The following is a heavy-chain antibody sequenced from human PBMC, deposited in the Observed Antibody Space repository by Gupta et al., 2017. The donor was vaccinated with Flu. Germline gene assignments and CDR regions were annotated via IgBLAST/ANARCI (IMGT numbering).Heavy chain of an antibody. Sequence: EVQLVQSGAEVKKSGESLKISCKTSGYNFANYWIGWVRQMPGKGLEWVGLIYPGDSDTRYRPSIEGQVTISADKSISTAYLQWTSLKASDSAMYYCARHEQLGLPLDYWGQGTQVTVSS. D-gene: IGHD1-1*01. CDR2: IYPGDSDT. J-gene: IGHJ4*02. CDR1: GYNFANYW. CDR3: ARHEQLGLPLDY. V-gene: IGHV5-51*01.